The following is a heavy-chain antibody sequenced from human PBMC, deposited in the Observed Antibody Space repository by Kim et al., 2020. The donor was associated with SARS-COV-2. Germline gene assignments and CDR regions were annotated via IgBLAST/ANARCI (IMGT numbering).Heavy chain of an antibody. CDR3: ATPRPNYYASRSQNIHLLDV. Sequence: GGSLRLSCAASGFTFSNYAMSWVRQAPGKGLEWVATIGGSGGSTYYADSVKGRFTLSRDNAKNTLYLQMNSLRAEDTAVYYCATPRPNYYASRSQNIHLLDVWGQGAPVTPSS. CDR2: IGGSGGST. V-gene: IGHV3-23*01. CDR1: GFTFSNYA. D-gene: IGHD3-10*01. J-gene: IGHJ6*02.